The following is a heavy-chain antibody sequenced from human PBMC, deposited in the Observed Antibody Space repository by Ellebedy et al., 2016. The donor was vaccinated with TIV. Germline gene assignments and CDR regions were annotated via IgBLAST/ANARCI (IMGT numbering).Heavy chain of an antibody. CDR1: GGTFSSYA. V-gene: IGHV1-69*13. CDR3: ARGLSRGDAFDI. J-gene: IGHJ3*02. CDR2: FDPEDGET. D-gene: IGHD3-16*02. Sequence: ASVKVSCKASGGTFSSYAISWVRQAPGQGLEWMGGFDPEDGETIYAQKFQGRVTITADESTSTAYMELSSLRSEDTAVYYCARGLSRGDAFDIWGQGTMVTVSS.